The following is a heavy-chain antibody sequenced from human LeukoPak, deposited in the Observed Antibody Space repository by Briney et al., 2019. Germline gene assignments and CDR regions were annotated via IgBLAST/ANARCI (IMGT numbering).Heavy chain of an antibody. J-gene: IGHJ4*02. CDR2: IKQDGTEK. D-gene: IGHD6-6*01. CDR1: GFTFSSYW. Sequence: GGSLRLSCAASGFTFSSYWMSWVRQAPGEGLEWVANIKQDGTEKYYMDSVKGRFSISRDNAKNSLYLQMTALRAEDTAVYYCARDVRPDYWGQGTLVTVST. CDR3: ARDVRPDY. V-gene: IGHV3-7*04.